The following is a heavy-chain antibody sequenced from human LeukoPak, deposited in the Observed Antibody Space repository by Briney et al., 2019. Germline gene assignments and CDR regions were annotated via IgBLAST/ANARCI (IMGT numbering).Heavy chain of an antibody. Sequence: GASVKVSCKASGYTFTSYDINWVRQATGQGLEWMGWISAYNGNTNYAQKLQGRVTMTTDTSTSTAYMELRSLRSDDTAVYYCARAVAGHFDYWGQGTLVTVSS. CDR3: ARAVAGHFDY. D-gene: IGHD6-19*01. J-gene: IGHJ4*02. CDR2: ISAYNGNT. V-gene: IGHV1-18*01. CDR1: GYTFTSYD.